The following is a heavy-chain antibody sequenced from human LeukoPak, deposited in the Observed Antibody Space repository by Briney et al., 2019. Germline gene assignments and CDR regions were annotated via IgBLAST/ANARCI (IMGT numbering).Heavy chain of an antibody. Sequence: GGSLRLSCAASGFTFNDDTMHWVRQTPGRGLEWVSFITWKTHRTNYADSVKGRFTVSRDNRKDSLYLQMNSLSTEGTGLYHCASEVGYRSLGYLGQGTLVTVSS. CDR3: ASEVGYRSLGY. CDR2: ITWKTHRT. D-gene: IGHD3-3*01. J-gene: IGHJ4*02. CDR1: GFTFNDDT. V-gene: IGHV3-43*01.